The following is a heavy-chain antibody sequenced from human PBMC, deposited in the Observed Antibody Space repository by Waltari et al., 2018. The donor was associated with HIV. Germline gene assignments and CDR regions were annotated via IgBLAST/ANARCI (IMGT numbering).Heavy chain of an antibody. CDR3: AKDLGYKQVEHYMDV. Sequence: EVQLVESGGGLVQPGGSLRLSCAASGFTFRSSAMNWVRQAPGKGLEWVSAISGSGGSTYYADSVKGRFTISRDNSKNTLYLQMNSLRAEDTAVYYCAKDLGYKQVEHYMDVWGKGTTVTVSS. V-gene: IGHV3-23*04. J-gene: IGHJ6*03. D-gene: IGHD6-25*01. CDR2: ISGSGGST. CDR1: GFTFRSSA.